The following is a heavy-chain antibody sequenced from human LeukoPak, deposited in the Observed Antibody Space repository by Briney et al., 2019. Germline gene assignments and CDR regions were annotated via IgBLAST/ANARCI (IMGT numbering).Heavy chain of an antibody. CDR3: VRDPPNYDAFDF. V-gene: IGHV3-74*01. CDR2: INSDGSST. D-gene: IGHD5-24*01. CDR1: GFTFSSYG. J-gene: IGHJ3*01. Sequence: PGGSLRLSCAASGFTFSSYGMNWVRQAPGKGLVWVARINSDGSSTSYADPVKGRFTISRDNAKNTLYVQMNSLRAEDTAAYYCVRDPPNYDAFDFWGQGTMVTVSS.